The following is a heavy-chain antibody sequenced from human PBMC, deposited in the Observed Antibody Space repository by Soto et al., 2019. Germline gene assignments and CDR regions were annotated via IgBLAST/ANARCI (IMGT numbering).Heavy chain of an antibody. CDR1: GGSISSYY. Sequence: SETLSLTCTVSGGSISSYYWSWIRQPPGKGLEWIGYIYYSGSTNYNPSLKSRVTISVDTSKNQFSLKLSSVTAADTAVYYCARQGARAARYYYYYGMDVWGQGTTVTDSS. D-gene: IGHD6-6*01. J-gene: IGHJ6*02. V-gene: IGHV4-59*08. CDR3: ARQGARAARYYYYYGMDV. CDR2: IYYSGST.